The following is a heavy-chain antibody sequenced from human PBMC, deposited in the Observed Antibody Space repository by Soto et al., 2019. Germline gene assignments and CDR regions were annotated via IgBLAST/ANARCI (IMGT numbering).Heavy chain of an antibody. CDR3: ARDRGAYYYYMDV. V-gene: IGHV1-2*04. J-gene: IGHJ6*03. Sequence: ASVKVTCKASGYTFTGYNINWVRQTPGQGLEWMGWINPNSGGTNYAQKFQGWVTMTRDTSISTAYMELSRLRSDDTAVYYCARDRGAYYYYMDVWGKGTTVTVSS. CDR2: INPNSGGT. CDR1: GYTFTGYN.